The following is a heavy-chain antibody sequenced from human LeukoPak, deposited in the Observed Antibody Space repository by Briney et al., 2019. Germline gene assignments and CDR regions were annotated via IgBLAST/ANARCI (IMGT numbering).Heavy chain of an antibody. V-gene: IGHV1-18*01. D-gene: IGHD6-19*01. CDR3: ARDLSVAGPFDY. CDR1: GYTFTSYG. CDR2: ISAYNGNT. Sequence: APVKVSCKASGYTFTSYGISRVRQAPGQGLEWMGWISAYNGNTNYAQKLQGRVTMTTDTSTSTAYMELRSLRSDDTAVYYCARDLSVAGPFDYWGQGTLVTVSS. J-gene: IGHJ4*02.